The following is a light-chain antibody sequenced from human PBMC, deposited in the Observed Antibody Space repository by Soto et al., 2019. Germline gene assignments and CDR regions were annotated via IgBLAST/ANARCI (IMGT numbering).Light chain of an antibody. CDR1: SSDVGGYNY. CDR2: EVS. CDR3: TSYTTTSTLVL. J-gene: IGLJ2*01. V-gene: IGLV2-14*01. Sequence: QSALTQPASVSGSPGQSITISCTGTSSDVGGYNYVSWYQQHPGKAPKLMIYEVSRRPSGISNRFSGSKSGNTASLTISGLQAEDEADYYCTSYTTTSTLVLFGGGTKLTVL.